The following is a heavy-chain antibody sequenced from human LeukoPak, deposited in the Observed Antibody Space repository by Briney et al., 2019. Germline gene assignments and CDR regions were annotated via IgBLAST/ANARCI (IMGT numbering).Heavy chain of an antibody. D-gene: IGHD4-17*01. CDR2: IYSSGST. J-gene: IGHJ4*02. V-gene: IGHV4-59*01. CDR1: GGSISSYY. Sequence: SETLSLTCTVSGGSISSYYWSWIRQPPGKALEWIGYIYSSGSTNYNPSLKSRVTMSVDTSKNQFSLKLSSVAAADTAVYYCAKDRTTVPTALDYWGQGTLVTVSS. CDR3: AKDRTTVPTALDY.